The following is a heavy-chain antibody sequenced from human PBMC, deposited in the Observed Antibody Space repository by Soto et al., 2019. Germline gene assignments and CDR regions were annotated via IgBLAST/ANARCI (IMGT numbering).Heavy chain of an antibody. V-gene: IGHV3-30*18. Sequence: GSLRLSCAASGFTFSSYGMHWVRQAPGKGLEWVAVISYDGSNKYYADSVKGRFTISRDNSKNTLYLQMNSLRAEDTAVYYCAKSPRGVGATSRYGMDVWGQGTTVTVSS. CDR2: ISYDGSNK. D-gene: IGHD1-26*01. J-gene: IGHJ6*02. CDR3: AKSPRGVGATSRYGMDV. CDR1: GFTFSSYG.